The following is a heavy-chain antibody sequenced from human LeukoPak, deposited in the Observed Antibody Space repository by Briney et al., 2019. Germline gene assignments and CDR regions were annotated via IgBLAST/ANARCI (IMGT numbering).Heavy chain of an antibody. V-gene: IGHV1-2*02. D-gene: IGHD3-16*01. CDR2: INPKSGET. CDR1: GYTFTCYY. CDR3: ARDMGASYFVY. J-gene: IGHJ4*02. Sequence: ASVKVSCKASGYTFTCYYMHWVRQAPGQGLEWMGWINPKSGETNCEQNFEGRVTMTRDMSISTAYMERSRLRSDDTAMYYCARDMGASYFVYWGQGTLVTVSS.